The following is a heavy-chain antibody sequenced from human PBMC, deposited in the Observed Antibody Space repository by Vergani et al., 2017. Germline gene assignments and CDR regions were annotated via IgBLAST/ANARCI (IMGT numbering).Heavy chain of an antibody. Sequence: QVQLQESGPGLVKSSETLSLTCSVSFDSIRNLYCNWIRQPPGKRREWIGSIHYSENTNYNHSLQTRITISVDTSKNQFFLTLTSVTAADTAVYYSASDTHSGQRADRWGQGILVTVTS. CDR2: IHYSENT. CDR3: ASDTHSGQRADR. V-gene: IGHV4-59*11. D-gene: IGHD6-19*01. CDR1: FDSIRNLY. J-gene: IGHJ5*02.